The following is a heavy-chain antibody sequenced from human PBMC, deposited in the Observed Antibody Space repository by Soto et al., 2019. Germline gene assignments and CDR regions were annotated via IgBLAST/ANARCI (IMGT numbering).Heavy chain of an antibody. Sequence: PSETLSLTCTVSGGSICDGYYWSWIRQHPGKGLEWIGSISDSGSTSYNPSLKSRLTISVDTSKNQFSLNLRSVTVADTAVYYCARRDRSGFSYWLDTWGQGTLVTVSS. CDR1: GGSICDGYY. CDR2: ISDSGST. D-gene: IGHD3-22*01. CDR3: ARRDRSGFSYWLDT. J-gene: IGHJ5*02. V-gene: IGHV4-31*03.